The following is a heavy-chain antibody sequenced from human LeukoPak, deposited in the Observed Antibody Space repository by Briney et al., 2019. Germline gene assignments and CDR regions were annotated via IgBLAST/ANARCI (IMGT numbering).Heavy chain of an antibody. CDR2: IYYSGST. Sequence: PSETLSLTCTVSGGSISSYYWSWIRQPPGKGLEWIGSIYYSGSTYYNPSLKSRVTISVDTSKNQFSLKLSSVTAADTAVYYCASQRYFDWLLSGNWFDPWGQGTLVTVSS. CDR1: GGSISSYY. V-gene: IGHV4-59*12. CDR3: ASQRYFDWLLSGNWFDP. D-gene: IGHD3-9*01. J-gene: IGHJ5*02.